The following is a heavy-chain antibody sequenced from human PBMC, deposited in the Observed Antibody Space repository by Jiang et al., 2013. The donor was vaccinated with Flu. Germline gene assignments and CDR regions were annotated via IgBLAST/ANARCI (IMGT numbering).Heavy chain of an antibody. CDR2: INTNTGNP. D-gene: IGHD6-19*01. J-gene: IGHJ4*02. V-gene: IGHV7-4-1*02. CDR3: ASEIAVAGTRGDY. Sequence: CKASGYTFTSYAMNWVRQAPGQGLEWMGWINTNTGNPTYAQGFTGRFVFSLDTYVSTAYLQISSLKAEDTAVYYCASEIAVAGTRGDYWGQGTLITVSS. CDR1: GYTFTSYA.